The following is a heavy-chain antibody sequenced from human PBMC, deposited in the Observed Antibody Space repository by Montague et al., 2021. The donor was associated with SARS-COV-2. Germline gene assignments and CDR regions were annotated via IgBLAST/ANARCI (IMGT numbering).Heavy chain of an antibody. CDR3: ARVARYCTNGVCQTYYYYGLDV. Sequence: SETLSLTCIVSGGSINYYYWSWIRQSPGKGLEWIGYMYYSGSTNYNPPXXSRVTMSIDRSKNQFSLKLRSVTAADTAVYYCARVARYCTNGVCQTYYYYGLDVWGQGTTVTVSS. J-gene: IGHJ6*02. CDR1: GGSINYYY. V-gene: IGHV4-59*01. D-gene: IGHD2-8*01. CDR2: MYYSGST.